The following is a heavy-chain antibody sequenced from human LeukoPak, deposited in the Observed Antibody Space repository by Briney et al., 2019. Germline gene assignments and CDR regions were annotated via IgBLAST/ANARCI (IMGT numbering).Heavy chain of an antibody. CDR3: ARGLYCSGGSCIETDY. Sequence: SETLSLTCTVSGGSISSYYWSWIRQPAGKGLEWIGRIYTSGSTNYNPSLKSRVTMSVDTSKNQFSLKLSSVTAADTAVYYCARGLYCSGGSCIETDYWGQGTLVTVSS. CDR1: GGSISSYY. V-gene: IGHV4-4*07. CDR2: IYTSGST. D-gene: IGHD2-15*01. J-gene: IGHJ4*02.